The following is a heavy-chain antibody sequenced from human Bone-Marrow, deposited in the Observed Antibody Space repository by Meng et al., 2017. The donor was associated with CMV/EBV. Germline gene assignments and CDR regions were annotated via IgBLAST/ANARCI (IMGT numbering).Heavy chain of an antibody. CDR3: ARDHHTYYDILTGYPPGY. CDR2: INPSGGST. D-gene: IGHD3-9*01. V-gene: IGHV1-46*01. J-gene: IGHJ4*02. CDR1: YTFTSYY. Sequence: YTFTSYYMHWVRQSPGQGLEWMGIINPSGGSTSYAQKFQGRVTMTRDTSTSTVYMELSSLRSEDTAVHYCARDHHTYYDILTGYPPGYWGQGTLVTVSS.